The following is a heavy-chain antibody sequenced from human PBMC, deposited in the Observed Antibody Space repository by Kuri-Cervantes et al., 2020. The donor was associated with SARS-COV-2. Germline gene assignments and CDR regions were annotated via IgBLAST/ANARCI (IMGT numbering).Heavy chain of an antibody. CDR2: INPDGSYT. D-gene: IGHD1-1*01. J-gene: IGHJ6*02. Sequence: GGSLRLSCAASGFTFSGHWIHWVRQAPGKGLVWVSRINPDGSYTNNADSVKGRFTTSRDNSKNTLYLQMNSLRAEDTAVYYCARDDEYLSGTYYYYDMKVWGQGTTVTVSS. CDR3: ARDDEYLSGTYYYYDMKV. V-gene: IGHV3-74*01. CDR1: GFTFSGHW.